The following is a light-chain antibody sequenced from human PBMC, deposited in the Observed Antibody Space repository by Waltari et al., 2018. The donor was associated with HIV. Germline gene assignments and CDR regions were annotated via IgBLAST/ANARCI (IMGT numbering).Light chain of an antibody. CDR2: EVS. CDR3: CSYAGSGDV. CDR1: STDVGSYTL. J-gene: IGLJ1*01. Sequence: QSALPQPASVSGSPGQSITISCTGTSTDVGSYTLVSWYQQHPGKAPKLMIYEVSKRPSGVSNRFSGSKSGNTASLTISGLQAEDEADYYCCSYAGSGDVFGTGTKVTVL. V-gene: IGLV2-23*02.